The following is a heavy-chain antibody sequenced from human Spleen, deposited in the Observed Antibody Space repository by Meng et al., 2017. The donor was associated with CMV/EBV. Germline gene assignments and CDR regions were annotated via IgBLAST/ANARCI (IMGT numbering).Heavy chain of an antibody. CDR2: ITWNGGAI. CDR1: GFTFDDYA. J-gene: IGHJ6*02. Sequence: SLKISCAASGFTFDDYAMHWVRQPPGKGLEWVSGITWNGGAIAYADSVKGRFTISRDNAKKTLSLQMNTLRPDDTALYYCAKGGGERVTFDAMDVWGQGTTVTVSS. CDR3: AKGGGERVTFDAMDV. V-gene: IGHV3-9*01. D-gene: IGHD2-21*02.